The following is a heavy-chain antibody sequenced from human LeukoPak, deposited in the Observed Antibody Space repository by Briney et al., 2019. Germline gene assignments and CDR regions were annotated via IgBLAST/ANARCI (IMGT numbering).Heavy chain of an antibody. CDR1: GFTFSGYE. Sequence: HPGGSLRLSCAAPGFTFSGYEMTWVRQAPGKGLEWVSHISTSGVAIHYSDSVKGRFTISRDNAKSSLYLQMNSLRVEDTAVYYCARDGVPGHTVFDYWGQGTPVTVSS. CDR3: ARDGVPGHTVFDY. CDR2: ISTSGVAI. J-gene: IGHJ4*02. D-gene: IGHD3-10*01. V-gene: IGHV3-48*03.